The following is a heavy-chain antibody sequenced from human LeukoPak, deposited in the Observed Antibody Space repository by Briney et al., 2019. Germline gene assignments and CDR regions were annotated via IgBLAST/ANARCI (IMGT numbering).Heavy chain of an antibody. Sequence: SETLSLTCTVAGGSMTSYYWSWIRQPPGKGLEWIGYIYYSGSTNYKPSLKSRVTISVDTSKNQFSLKLSSVTAADTAVYYCAKDVAVALDYWGQGTLVTVSS. CDR2: IYYSGST. CDR1: GGSMTSYY. V-gene: IGHV4-59*01. D-gene: IGHD6-19*01. J-gene: IGHJ4*02. CDR3: AKDVAVALDY.